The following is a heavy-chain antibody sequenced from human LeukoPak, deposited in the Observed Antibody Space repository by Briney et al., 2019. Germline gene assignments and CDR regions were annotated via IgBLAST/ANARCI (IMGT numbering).Heavy chain of an antibody. CDR1: DLTFDSYN. J-gene: IGHJ6*03. D-gene: IGHD3-3*01. Sequence: GGPLRLPWPASDLTFDSYNWNWFGKAQGKGLKLFQNFSSSGNTIYYIDSVKGRFTISRDYAKRSLYLQMNNLRADDTAVYYCARRRTLFGVAVSYYMDVWGRGTTVTVSS. V-gene: IGHV3-48*01. CDR2: FSSSGNTI. CDR3: ARRRTLFGVAVSYYMDV.